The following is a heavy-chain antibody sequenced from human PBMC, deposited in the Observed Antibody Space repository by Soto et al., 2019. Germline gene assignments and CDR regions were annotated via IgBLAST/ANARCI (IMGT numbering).Heavy chain of an antibody. CDR1: GGSISSYY. V-gene: IGHV4-4*07. CDR2: IYTSGST. Sequence: QVQLQESGPGLVKPSETLSLTCTDSGGSISSYYWSWIRQPAGKGLEWIGRIYTSGSTNYNPSLTSRVTMTVATSKNQISLNLSSVTAADPAVYYSASTLLGYWSSTSCYPYFDYWGQGTLVTVSS. CDR3: ASTLLGYWSSTSCYPYFDY. J-gene: IGHJ4*02. D-gene: IGHD2-2*01.